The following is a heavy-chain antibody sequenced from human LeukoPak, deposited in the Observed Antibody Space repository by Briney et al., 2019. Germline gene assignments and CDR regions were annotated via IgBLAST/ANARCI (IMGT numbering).Heavy chain of an antibody. CDR2: INQDGSAK. CDR1: GFTFTTYW. V-gene: IGHV3-7*01. D-gene: IGHD3-22*01. J-gene: IGHJ4*02. CDR3: ARDRSSGCDY. Sequence: GGSLRLSCAASGFTFTTYWMTWVRQAPGKGLEWVANINQDGSAKYYVDSMKGRSTISRDNAKNSLYLQMNSLRAEDTAVYYCARDRSSGCDYWGQGILVSVSS.